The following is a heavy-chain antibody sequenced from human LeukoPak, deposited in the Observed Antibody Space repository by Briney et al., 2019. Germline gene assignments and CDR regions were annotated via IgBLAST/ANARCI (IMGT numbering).Heavy chain of an antibody. CDR2: IYSHGTT. V-gene: IGHV3-66*02. Sequence: GGSLRHSCAASGFTVSTNYMSWVRQAPGKGLEWVSLIYSHGTTYYADSVKGRFTISRDNSKNTLYLQMNSLRAEDTAMYYCATSPPKGVLRYYGMDVWGQGTTVTVSS. D-gene: IGHD3-3*01. J-gene: IGHJ6*02. CDR3: ATSPPKGVLRYYGMDV. CDR1: GFTVSTNY.